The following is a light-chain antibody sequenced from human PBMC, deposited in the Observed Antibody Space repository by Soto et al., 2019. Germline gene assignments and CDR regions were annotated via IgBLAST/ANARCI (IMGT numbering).Light chain of an antibody. CDR2: GAH. J-gene: IGKJ1*01. CDR1: QSIRSHY. CDR3: QQYGSSVT. Sequence: EIVLTQSPGTLSLSSGERATLSCRASQSIRSHYLAWYQQKPGQAPRLLISGAHNRAPGIPDRFSGSESGTDFTLRISRLEPEDFAVYYCQQYGSSVTFGQGTKVEIK. V-gene: IGKV3-20*01.